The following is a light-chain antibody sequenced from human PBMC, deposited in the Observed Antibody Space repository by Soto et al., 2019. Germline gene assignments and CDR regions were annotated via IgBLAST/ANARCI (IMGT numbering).Light chain of an antibody. V-gene: IGKV3-20*01. CDR3: KQYGSSPYT. Sequence: DIVLTQSPDTLSLSPGERATLSCRASQSVSISYLAWYQRKPGQAPRLLIYGASSRATGIPDRFSGSGSGTAFTLTIIRLEPEDFAVYYCKQYGSSPYTFGQGTKVEIK. J-gene: IGKJ2*01. CDR1: QSVSISY. CDR2: GAS.